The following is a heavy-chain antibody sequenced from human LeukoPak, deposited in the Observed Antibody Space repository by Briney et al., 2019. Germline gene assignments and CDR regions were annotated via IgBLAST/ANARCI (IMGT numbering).Heavy chain of an antibody. D-gene: IGHD5-18*01. Sequence: SETLSLTCTVSGGSIRNYYWSWIRQPAGKGLEWIGRIYHSGSTNYNPSLKSRVTISVDKSKNQFSLKLSSVTAADTAVYYCASLLRGYSYGDAFDIWGQGTMVTVSS. CDR3: ASLLRGYSYGDAFDI. CDR2: IYHSGST. V-gene: IGHV4-4*07. J-gene: IGHJ3*02. CDR1: GGSIRNYY.